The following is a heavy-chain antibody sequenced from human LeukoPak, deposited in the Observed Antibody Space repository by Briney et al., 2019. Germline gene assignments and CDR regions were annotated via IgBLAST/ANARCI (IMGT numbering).Heavy chain of an antibody. CDR1: GFTFSSYA. J-gene: IGHJ4*02. Sequence: GGSLRLSCAASGFTFSSYAMHWVRQAPGKGLGWVAVISYDGSNKYYADSVKGRFTISRDDSENTLYLQMNSLRAEDTAVYYCARAGYCSSTSCYSYYFGYWGQGTLVTVSS. D-gene: IGHD2-2*01. CDR3: ARAGYCSSTSCYSYYFGY. V-gene: IGHV3-30*04. CDR2: ISYDGSNK.